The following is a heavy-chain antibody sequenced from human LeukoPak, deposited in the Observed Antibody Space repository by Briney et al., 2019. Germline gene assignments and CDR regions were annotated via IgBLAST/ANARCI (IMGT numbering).Heavy chain of an antibody. CDR3: ARGGYCSSTSCFPFWFDP. CDR1: GGSISSGGYS. CDR2: IYHSGST. J-gene: IGHJ5*02. V-gene: IGHV4-30-2*05. D-gene: IGHD2-2*01. Sequence: PSETLSLTCAVSGGSISSGGYSWSWIRQPPGKGLEWIGYIYHSGSTYYNPSLKSRVTISVDTSKNQFSLKLSSVTAADTAVYHCARGGYCSSTSCFPFWFDPWGQGTLVTVSS.